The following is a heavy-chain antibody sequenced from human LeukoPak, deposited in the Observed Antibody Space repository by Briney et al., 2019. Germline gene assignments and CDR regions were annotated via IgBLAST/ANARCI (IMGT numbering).Heavy chain of an antibody. CDR2: ISQEGTEK. J-gene: IGHJ6*02. Sequence: TGGSLRLSCLASGFTFSNYWMSWVRQAPGKGLEWVASISQEGTEKQYVDSVKGRFTISRDSAKNSLYLQMNTLRVEDTAVYYCTRDLMDYDVSTGLHHYYMDVWGQGTTVTVSS. CDR3: TRDLMDYDVSTGLHHYYMDV. D-gene: IGHD3-9*01. CDR1: GFTFSNYW. V-gene: IGHV3-7*01.